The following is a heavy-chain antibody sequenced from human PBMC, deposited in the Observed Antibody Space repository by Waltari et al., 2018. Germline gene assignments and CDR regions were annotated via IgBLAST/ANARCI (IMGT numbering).Heavy chain of an antibody. CDR2: ISGSGGST. CDR3: AKDPGFDY. Sequence: EVKLLQSGGDLVQPGGSLRLSCAASGFTFSNYAMDWVRQAPGEGLEWVSAISGSGGSTYYADSVKGRFTISRDNSKNTLYLQMNSLRAEDTAVYYCAKDPGFDYWGQGTLVTVSS. J-gene: IGHJ4*02. CDR1: GFTFSNYA. V-gene: IGHV3-23*01. D-gene: IGHD7-27*01.